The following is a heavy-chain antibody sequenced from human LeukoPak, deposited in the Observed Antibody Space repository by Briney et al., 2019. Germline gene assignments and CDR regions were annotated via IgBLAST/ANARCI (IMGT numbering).Heavy chain of an antibody. CDR3: ARACSSSWYAFDI. J-gene: IGHJ3*02. D-gene: IGHD6-13*01. V-gene: IGHV4-30-2*01. CDR2: IYHSGST. CDR1: GGSISSGGYS. Sequence: SQTLSLTCAVSGGSISSGGYSRSWIRQPPGKGLEWIGYIYHSGSTYYNPSLKSRVTISVDRSKNQFSLKLSSVTAADTAVYYCARACSSSWYAFDIWGQGTMVTVSS.